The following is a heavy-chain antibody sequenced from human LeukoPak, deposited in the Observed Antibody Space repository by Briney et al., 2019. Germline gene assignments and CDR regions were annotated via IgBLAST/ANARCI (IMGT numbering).Heavy chain of an antibody. Sequence: SETLSLTCAVYGGSFSGYYWSWIRQPPGKGLEWIGEINHSGSTNYNPSLKSRVTISVDTSKNQFSLKLSSVTAADTAVYYCARGLHCSSTSCYRGYYYYYYMDVWGKGTTVTVSS. D-gene: IGHD2-2*01. V-gene: IGHV4-34*01. CDR2: INHSGST. J-gene: IGHJ6*03. CDR1: GGSFSGYY. CDR3: ARGLHCSSTSCYRGYYYYYYMDV.